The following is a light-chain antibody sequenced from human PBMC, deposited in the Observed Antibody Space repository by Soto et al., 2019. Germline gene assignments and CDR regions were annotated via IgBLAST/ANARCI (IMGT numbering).Light chain of an antibody. CDR1: QSVSSSY. J-gene: IGKJ1*01. Sequence: EIVLTQSPGTLSLSPGERATLSCRASQSVSSSYLAWYQQKPGQAPRLLIYGASGRATGIPDRFSGSGSGTDFTLTISRLEPEDFAVYYCQQYGNWPWTFGQGTKVDIK. V-gene: IGKV3-20*01. CDR3: QQYGNWPWT. CDR2: GAS.